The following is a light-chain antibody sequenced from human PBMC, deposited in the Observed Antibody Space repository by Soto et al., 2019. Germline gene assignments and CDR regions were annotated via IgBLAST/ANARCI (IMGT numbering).Light chain of an antibody. CDR1: SSDVGSYNL. Sequence: QSALTQSASVSGSPGQSITISCTGTSSDVGSYNLVSWYQQYPGKAPKLMIYEVSKRPSGVSNRFSGSKSGNTASLTISGLQAEDEADYYCCSYAGSSTFEVFGGGTKLTVL. CDR2: EVS. CDR3: CSYAGSSTFEV. V-gene: IGLV2-23*02. J-gene: IGLJ3*02.